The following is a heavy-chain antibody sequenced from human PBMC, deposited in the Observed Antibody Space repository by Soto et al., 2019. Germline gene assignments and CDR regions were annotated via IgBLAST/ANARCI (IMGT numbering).Heavy chain of an antibody. Sequence: GESLKISCAASGFTFSSYWMSWVRQAPGKGLEWVANIKQDGSEKYYVDSVKGRFTISRDNAKNSLYLQMNSLRAEDTAVYYCASWIQLWGYYFDYWGQGTLVTVSS. D-gene: IGHD5-18*01. CDR2: IKQDGSEK. CDR1: GFTFSSYW. V-gene: IGHV3-7*05. J-gene: IGHJ4*02. CDR3: ASWIQLWGYYFDY.